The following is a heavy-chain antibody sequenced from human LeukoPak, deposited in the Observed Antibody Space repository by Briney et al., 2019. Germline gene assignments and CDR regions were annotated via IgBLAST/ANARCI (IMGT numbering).Heavy chain of an antibody. CDR3: ARKPIVNSAWYYFDY. CDR2: IYYSGSA. J-gene: IGHJ4*02. Sequence: SETLSLTCTVSGGSVNSGTYYWSWIRQPPGRGLEWIGNIYYSGSAYYNPSLKSRVTMSVDTSKNQFSLKLSSVTAADTAVYYCARKPIVNSAWYYFDYWGQGTLVTVSS. D-gene: IGHD3-22*01. V-gene: IGHV4-39*07. CDR1: GGSVNSGTYY.